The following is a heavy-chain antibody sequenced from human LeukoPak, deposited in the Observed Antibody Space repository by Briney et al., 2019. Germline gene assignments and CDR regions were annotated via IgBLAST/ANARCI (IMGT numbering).Heavy chain of an antibody. Sequence: GGSLRLSCAASGFTFSSYGMSWVRQAPGKGLEWVANIKQDGSEKYYVDSVKGRFTISRDNSKNTLYLQMNSLRAEDTAVYYCAKDLYSSSWYYFDYWGQGTLVTVSS. CDR1: GFTFSSYG. CDR2: IKQDGSEK. D-gene: IGHD6-13*01. V-gene: IGHV3-7*03. CDR3: AKDLYSSSWYYFDY. J-gene: IGHJ4*02.